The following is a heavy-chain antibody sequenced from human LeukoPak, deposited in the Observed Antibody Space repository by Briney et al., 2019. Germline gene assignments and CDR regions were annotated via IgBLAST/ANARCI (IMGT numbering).Heavy chain of an antibody. Sequence: PSETLSLTCTVSGGSISSGSYYWSWIRQPAGKGLGWIGRIYTSGSTNYNPSLKSRVTISVDTSKNQSSLKLSSVTAADTAVYYCARDNEDSSGYSSGYWGQGTLVTVSS. CDR2: IYTSGST. D-gene: IGHD3-22*01. V-gene: IGHV4-61*02. J-gene: IGHJ4*02. CDR1: GGSISSGSYY. CDR3: ARDNEDSSGYSSGY.